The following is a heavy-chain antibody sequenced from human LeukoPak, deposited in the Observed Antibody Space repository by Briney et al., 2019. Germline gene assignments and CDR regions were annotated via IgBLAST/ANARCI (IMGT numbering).Heavy chain of an antibody. V-gene: IGHV4-39*01. CDR2: IYYSGST. CDR1: GGSISSSSYY. CDR3: ARLRSYGMDV. Sequence: VKPSETLSLTCTVSGGSISSSSYYWGWIRQPPGKGLEWIGSIYYSGSTYYNPSLKSRVTISVDTSKNQFSLKLSSVTAADTAVYYCARLRSYGMDVWGQGTTVTVSS. J-gene: IGHJ6*02.